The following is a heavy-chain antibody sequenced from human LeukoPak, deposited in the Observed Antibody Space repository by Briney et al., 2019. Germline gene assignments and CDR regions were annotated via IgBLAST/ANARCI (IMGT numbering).Heavy chain of an antibody. CDR3: TTDSYLRYIAAATDAFDI. CDR2: IKSKTDGGTT. J-gene: IGHJ3*02. CDR1: GFTFSNAW. D-gene: IGHD6-13*01. V-gene: IGHV3-15*01. Sequence: GGSLRLSCAASGFTFSNAWMSWVRQAPGKGLEWVGRIKSKTDGGTTDYAAPVKGRFTISRDDSKNTLYLQMNSLKTEDTAVYYCTTDSYLRYIAAATDAFDIWGQGTMVTVSS.